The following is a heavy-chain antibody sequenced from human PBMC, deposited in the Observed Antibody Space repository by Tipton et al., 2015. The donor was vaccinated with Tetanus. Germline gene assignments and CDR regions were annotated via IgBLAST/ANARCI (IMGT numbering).Heavy chain of an antibody. CDR2: IDYFGST. Sequence: TLSLTCTVSGGSISTYHWNWIRQSPGKGLEWIGYIDYFGSTKHNPSLKSRVAMSVDTSKNQLSLRLNSVTSADTAVYYCARTSGYMYSDCWGRGTLVTVSS. J-gene: IGHJ4*02. CDR1: GGSISTYH. CDR3: ARTSGYMYSDC. D-gene: IGHD3-3*01. V-gene: IGHV4-59*01.